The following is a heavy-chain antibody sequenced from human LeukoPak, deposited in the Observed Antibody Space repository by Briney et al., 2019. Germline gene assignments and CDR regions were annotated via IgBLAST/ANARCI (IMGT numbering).Heavy chain of an antibody. D-gene: IGHD1-26*01. CDR1: GGSISSYY. CDR2: IYYSGST. V-gene: IGHV4-59*01. CDR3: ARVTPSGSYTLFDY. J-gene: IGHJ4*02. Sequence: SETLSLTCTVSGGSISSYYWSWIRQPPGKGLEWIGYIYYSGSTNYNPSLKSRVTISVDTSKNRFSLKLSSVTAADTAVYYCARVTPSGSYTLFDYWGQGTLVTVSS.